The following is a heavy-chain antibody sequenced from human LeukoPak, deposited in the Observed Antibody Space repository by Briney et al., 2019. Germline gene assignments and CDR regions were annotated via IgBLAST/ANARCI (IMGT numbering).Heavy chain of an antibody. CDR2: IYYSGST. CDR3: ARAEPNWNPPDY. J-gene: IGHJ4*02. Sequence: MPSETLSLTCTVSGGSISSYYWSWIRQPPGKGLEWIGYIYYSGSTNYNPSLKNRVTISVDTSKNQFSLKLSSVTAADTAVYYCARAEPNWNPPDYWGQGTLVTVSS. CDR1: GGSISSYY. V-gene: IGHV4-59*08. D-gene: IGHD1-1*01.